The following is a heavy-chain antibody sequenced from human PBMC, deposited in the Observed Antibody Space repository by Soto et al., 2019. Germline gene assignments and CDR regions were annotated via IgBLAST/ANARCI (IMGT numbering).Heavy chain of an antibody. Sequence: QVQLVESGGGVVQPGRSLRLSCAASGFTFSSYGMHWVRQAPGKGLEWVAVIWYDGSNKYYADSVKGRFTISRDNSKNTLYLQMNSLRAEDTAVYYCARMEGAQGGLDPWGQGTLVTVSS. CDR2: IWYDGSNK. V-gene: IGHV3-33*01. D-gene: IGHD1-1*01. CDR3: ARMEGAQGGLDP. J-gene: IGHJ5*02. CDR1: GFTFSSYG.